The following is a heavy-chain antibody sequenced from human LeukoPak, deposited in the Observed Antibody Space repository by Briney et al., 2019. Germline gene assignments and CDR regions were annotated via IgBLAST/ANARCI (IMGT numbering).Heavy chain of an antibody. CDR2: INHSGST. J-gene: IGHJ4*02. CDR1: GGSFSGYY. CDR3: ARGLITFRTGYYYDSSGYYGYFDY. Sequence: SETLSLTCAVYGGSFSGYYWCWIRQPPGKGLEWIGEINHSGSTNYNPSLKSRVTISVDTSKNQFSLKLSSVTAADTAVYYCARGLITFRTGYYYDSSGYYGYFDYWGQGTLVTVSS. D-gene: IGHD3-22*01. V-gene: IGHV4-34*01.